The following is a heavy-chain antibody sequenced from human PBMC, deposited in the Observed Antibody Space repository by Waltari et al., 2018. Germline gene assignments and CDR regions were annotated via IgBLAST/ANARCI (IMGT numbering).Heavy chain of an antibody. Sequence: QLQLQESGPGLVKPSETLSLTCTVSVGSISSSSYYWGWIRPPPGKGLEWIGSIYYSGSTYYNPSLKSRVTISVDTSKNQFSLKLSSVTAADTAVYYCASGLSSGSYYGYFQHWGQGTLVTVSS. V-gene: IGHV4-39*01. CDR1: VGSISSSSYY. CDR3: ASGLSSGSYYGYFQH. D-gene: IGHD1-26*01. J-gene: IGHJ1*01. CDR2: IYYSGST.